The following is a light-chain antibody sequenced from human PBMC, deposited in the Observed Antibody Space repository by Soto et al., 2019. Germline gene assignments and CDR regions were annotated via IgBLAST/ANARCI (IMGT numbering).Light chain of an antibody. V-gene: IGKV1-5*03. CDR2: KAS. Sequence: DIQMTQSPSTLSASVGDRVTITCRASQSISDWLAWYQQKPGKAPKFLIYKASNLESGVPSRFSGSGSGTEFTLTISSVQPDDFATYYCQYYDNYSWTVGQGTKVEIQ. CDR1: QSISDW. CDR3: QYYDNYSWT. J-gene: IGKJ1*01.